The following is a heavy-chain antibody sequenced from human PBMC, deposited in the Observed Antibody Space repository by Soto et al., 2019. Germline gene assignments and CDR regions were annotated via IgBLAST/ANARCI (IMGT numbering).Heavy chain of an antibody. CDR1: GFTFSSYA. D-gene: IGHD3-10*01. J-gene: IGHJ6*02. Sequence: GGSLRLSCAASGFTFSSYAMHWVCQAPGKGLEWVAVISYDGSNKYYADSVKGRFTISRDNSKNTLYLQMNSLRAEDTAVYYCARDKGAILWFGELFGYHYYGMDVWGQGTTVTVSS. V-gene: IGHV3-30-3*01. CDR2: ISYDGSNK. CDR3: ARDKGAILWFGELFGYHYYGMDV.